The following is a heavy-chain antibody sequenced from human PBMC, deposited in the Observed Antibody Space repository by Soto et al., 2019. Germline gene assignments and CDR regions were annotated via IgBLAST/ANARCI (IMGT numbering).Heavy chain of an antibody. CDR2: IFYSGST. J-gene: IGHJ5*02. CDR1: GGSISNYY. CDR3: AKDSGYNYGYFRWFDP. Sequence: QVHLQESAPRLVKPSETLSLTCTVSGGSISNYYWSWIRQPPGRGLEWIGHIFYSGSTNYNPALKSRVTISVDTSKSQISLKLSSVTAADTAVYYCAKDSGYNYGYFRWFDPWGQGTLVTVSS. D-gene: IGHD5-18*01. V-gene: IGHV4-59*01.